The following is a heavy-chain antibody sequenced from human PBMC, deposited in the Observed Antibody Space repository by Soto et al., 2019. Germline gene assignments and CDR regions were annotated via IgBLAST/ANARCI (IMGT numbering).Heavy chain of an antibody. CDR1: AFTFTSYG. D-gene: IGHD4-17*01. CDR2: ISGSGGST. J-gene: IGHJ4*02. V-gene: IGHV3-23*01. Sequence: EVQLLESGGGLVQPGGSLRPSCAASAFTFTSYGMSWVRQAPGKGLEWVSGISGSGGSTYYPDSVKGRFTISRDNSKNTLYLQMNSLRAEDTAVYYCAKGSTMTILPYYFGYWGQGTLVTVSS. CDR3: AKGSTMTILPYYFGY.